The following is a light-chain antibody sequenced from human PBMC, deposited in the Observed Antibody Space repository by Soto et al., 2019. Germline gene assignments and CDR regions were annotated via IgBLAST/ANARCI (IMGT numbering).Light chain of an antibody. CDR2: DAS. Sequence: EIVLTQSPATLSLSPGERATLSCRASQSVSSDFAWYQQKPGQAPRLLIYDASDRATGIPARFSGSGSGTDFTLTISSLGPEDFADYYCQQRSNWPPYTFGQGTKLEIK. J-gene: IGKJ2*01. CDR3: QQRSNWPPYT. V-gene: IGKV3-11*01. CDR1: QSVSSD.